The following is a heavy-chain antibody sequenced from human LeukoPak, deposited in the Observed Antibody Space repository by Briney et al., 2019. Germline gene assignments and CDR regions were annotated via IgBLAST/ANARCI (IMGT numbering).Heavy chain of an antibody. V-gene: IGHV5-51*01. J-gene: IGHJ4*02. CDR3: ARHSSSGVGGGY. Sequence: GEPLKISCQGSGYSFSSYWIGWVRQMPGNALEWMGIIYPGDSDPRYSPSFQGRVTISADKSISTAYLQWSSLKASDTAMYYCARHSSSGVGGGYWGQGTLVTVSS. CDR2: IYPGDSDP. D-gene: IGHD6-6*01. CDR1: GYSFSSYW.